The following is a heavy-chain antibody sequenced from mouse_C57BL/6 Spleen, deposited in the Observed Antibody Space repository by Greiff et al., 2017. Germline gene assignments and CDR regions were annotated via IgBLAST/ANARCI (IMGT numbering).Heavy chain of an antibody. CDR3: ARMEYDYDWFAY. J-gene: IGHJ3*01. Sequence: EVKLQESGPGLVKPSQTVFLTCTVTGISITTGNYRWSWIRQFPGNKLEWIGYIYYSGTITYNPSLTSRTTITRDTPKNQFFLEMNSLTAEDTATYYCARMEYDYDWFAYWGQGTLVTVSA. V-gene: IGHV3-5*01. CDR1: GISITTGNYR. CDR2: IYYSGTI. D-gene: IGHD2-4*01.